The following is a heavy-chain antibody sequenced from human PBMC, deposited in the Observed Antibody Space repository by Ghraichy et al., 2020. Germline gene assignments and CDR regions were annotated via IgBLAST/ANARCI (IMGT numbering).Heavy chain of an antibody. CDR3: ARDCYDFWSGYYLGWFDP. J-gene: IGHJ5*02. V-gene: IGHV1-18*04. CDR2: ISAYNGNT. D-gene: IGHD3-3*01. Sequence: ASVKVSCKASGYTFTSYGISWVRQAPGQGLEWMGWISAYNGNTNYAQKLQGRVTMTTDTSTSTAYMELRSLRSDDTAVYYCARDCYDFWSGYYLGWFDPWGQGTLVTVSS. CDR1: GYTFTSYG.